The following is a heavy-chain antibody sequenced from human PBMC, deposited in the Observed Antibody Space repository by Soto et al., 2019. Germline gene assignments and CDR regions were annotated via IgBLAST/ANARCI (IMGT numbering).Heavy chain of an antibody. CDR2: LSSDGFGA. J-gene: IGHJ4*02. D-gene: IGHD3-16*01. CDR1: GFSLSTYW. V-gene: IGHV3-74*03. Sequence: PGGSLRLSCAASGFSLSTYWMHWVRQAPGRGLEWVSRLSSDGFGAAYADSVKGRFSISRDIARNTLFLQMNSLRADDTAVYYCARDLGGPDYWGRGNSVTVSS. CDR3: ARDLGGPDY.